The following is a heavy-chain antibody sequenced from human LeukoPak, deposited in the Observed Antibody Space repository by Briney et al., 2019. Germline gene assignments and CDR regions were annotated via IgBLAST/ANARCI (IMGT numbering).Heavy chain of an antibody. CDR2: IYPGDSDT. V-gene: IGHV5-51*01. Sequence: GESLQISCQGSGYIFTSYWIGWVRQMPGKGLEWMGIIYPGDSDTRYSPSFQGQVTISADKSISTAYLQWSSLKASDTAMYYCARLWVDSGSYPGYWGQGTLVTVSS. D-gene: IGHD1-26*01. J-gene: IGHJ4*02. CDR1: GYIFTSYW. CDR3: ARLWVDSGSYPGY.